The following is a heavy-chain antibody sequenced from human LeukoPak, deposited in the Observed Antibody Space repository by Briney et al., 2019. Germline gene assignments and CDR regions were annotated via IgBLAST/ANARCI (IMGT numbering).Heavy chain of an antibody. CDR3: ASHGLTYSNYFDY. J-gene: IGHJ4*02. CDR2: ISYDGSNK. V-gene: IGHV3-30-3*01. D-gene: IGHD4-11*01. CDR1: GFTFSSYA. Sequence: PGGSLRLSCAASGFTFSSYAMHWVRQAPGKGLEWVAVISYDGSNKYYADSVEGRFTISRDNSKNTLYLQMNSRRAEDTAVYSCASHGLTYSNYFDYWGQGTLVTVSS.